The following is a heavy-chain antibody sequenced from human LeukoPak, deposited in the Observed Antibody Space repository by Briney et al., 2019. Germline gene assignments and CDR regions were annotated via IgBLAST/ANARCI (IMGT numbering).Heavy chain of an antibody. CDR1: GGTFSSYA. V-gene: IGHV1-46*01. CDR2: INPSGGST. Sequence: ASVKVSCKASGGTFSSYAISWVRQAPGQGLEWMGIINPSGGSTTYAQRFRGRVTMTRDLSTSTVYMELSSLRSEDTAVYYCARDFGCGGDCGVDYWGQGTLVTVSS. D-gene: IGHD2-21*02. CDR3: ARDFGCGGDCGVDY. J-gene: IGHJ4*02.